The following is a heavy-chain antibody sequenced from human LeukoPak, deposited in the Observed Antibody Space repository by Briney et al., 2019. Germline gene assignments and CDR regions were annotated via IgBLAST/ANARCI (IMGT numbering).Heavy chain of an antibody. V-gene: IGHV4-34*01. CDR2: INHSGST. CDR3: ARAGIGNYYDSSGPQPYYFDY. Sequence: SETLSLTCAVYGGSFSGYYWSWIRQPPGKGLEWIGEINHSGSTNYNPSLKSRVTISVDTSKNQFSLKLSSVTAADTAVYYCARAGIGNYYDSSGPQPYYFDYWGQGTLVTVSS. J-gene: IGHJ4*02. D-gene: IGHD3-22*01. CDR1: GGSFSGYY.